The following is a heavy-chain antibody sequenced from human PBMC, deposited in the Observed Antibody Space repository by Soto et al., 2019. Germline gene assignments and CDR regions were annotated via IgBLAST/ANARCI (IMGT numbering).Heavy chain of an antibody. D-gene: IGHD3-10*01. CDR2: SANKANSYTT. J-gene: IGHJ6*02. CDR3: TRDFGGV. V-gene: IGHV3-72*01. Sequence: EVQLVESGGDLVQPGGSLRLSCAASGFTLSDHDVDWVRQAPGKGLEWVGRSANKANSYTTQYAAAVKGRFTISRSDSENSLYLQMNSLRTEDTALYYCTRDFGGVWGQGTTVTVSS. CDR1: GFTLSDHD.